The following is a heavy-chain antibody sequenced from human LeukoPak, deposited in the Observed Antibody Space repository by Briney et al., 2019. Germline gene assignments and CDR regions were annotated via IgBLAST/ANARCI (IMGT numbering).Heavy chain of an antibody. CDR3: AKDTGYSYGFDY. Sequence: PGGSLRLSCAASGFTFGSYAMHWVRQAPGKGLEWVAVISSDGSNKYYADSVKGRFTISRDNSKNTLYLQMNSLRAEDTAVYYCAKDTGYSYGFDYWGQGPLVTVSS. CDR1: GFTFGSYA. V-gene: IGHV3-30*04. CDR2: ISSDGSNK. J-gene: IGHJ4*02. D-gene: IGHD5-18*01.